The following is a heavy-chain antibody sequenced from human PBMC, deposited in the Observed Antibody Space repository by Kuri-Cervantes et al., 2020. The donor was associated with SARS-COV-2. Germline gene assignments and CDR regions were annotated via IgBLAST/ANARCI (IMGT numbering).Heavy chain of an antibody. CDR3: ARDRDGDYENDY. Sequence: SETLSLTCAVSGYSISSGYYWGWIRQPPGKGLEWIGSIYHSGSTYYNPSLKSRVTISVDTSKNQFSLKLSSVTAADTAVYYCARDRDGDYENDYWGQGTLVTVSS. CDR2: IYHSGST. CDR1: GYSISSGYY. V-gene: IGHV4-38-2*02. D-gene: IGHD2-21*01. J-gene: IGHJ4*02.